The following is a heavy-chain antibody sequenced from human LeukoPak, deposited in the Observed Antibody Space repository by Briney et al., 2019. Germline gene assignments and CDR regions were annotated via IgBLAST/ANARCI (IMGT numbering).Heavy chain of an antibody. Sequence: GGSLRLSCAASGFTFSGSAMHWVRQASGKGLEWVGRIRSKANSYATAYAASVKGRFTISRDDSKNTAYLQMNSLKTEDTAVYHCTSSQAAAGPFDYWGQGTLVTVSS. CDR2: IRSKANSYAT. CDR3: TSSQAAAGPFDY. CDR1: GFTFSGSA. J-gene: IGHJ4*02. D-gene: IGHD6-13*01. V-gene: IGHV3-73*01.